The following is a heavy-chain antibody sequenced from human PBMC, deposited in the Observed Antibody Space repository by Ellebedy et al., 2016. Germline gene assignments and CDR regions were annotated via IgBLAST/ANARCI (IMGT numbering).Heavy chain of an antibody. Sequence: SETLSLXCVPSGGSLSGYYWSWIRQSPGKGLECIGEIKLGRSPKYNPSLKSRANISVDTSNNQFSLTLNSVTAADTAVYYCARGLSQWTSVRGVLFEDWGQGALVTVSS. CDR3: ARGLSQWTSVRGVLFED. CDR2: IKLGRSP. CDR1: GGSLSGYY. J-gene: IGHJ4*01. V-gene: IGHV4-34*01. D-gene: IGHD3-10*01.